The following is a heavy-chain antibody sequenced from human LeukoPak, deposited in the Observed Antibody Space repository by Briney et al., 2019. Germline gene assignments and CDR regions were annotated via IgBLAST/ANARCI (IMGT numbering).Heavy chain of an antibody. J-gene: IGHJ4*02. CDR1: GDSVSSNGAA. CDR2: TYYRSKWYN. D-gene: IGHD6-19*01. Sequence: PSQTLSLTCAISGDSVSSNGAAWNWIRQSPLRGLEWLGRTYYRSKWYNDYAVSVKSRITINPDTSKNQFSLQLNSVTPEDTAVYYCARGSGRSSGSTGDFDYWGQGTLVTVSS. CDR3: ARGSGRSSGSTGDFDY. V-gene: IGHV6-1*01.